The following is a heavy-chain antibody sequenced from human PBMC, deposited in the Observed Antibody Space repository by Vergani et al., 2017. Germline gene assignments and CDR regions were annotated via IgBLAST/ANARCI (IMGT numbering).Heavy chain of an antibody. CDR1: GFTFSSYA. Sequence: EVDLVESGGGLVQPGGSLRLSCAASGFTFSSYAMSWVRQAPGKGLEWVSAISGSGGSTYYADSVKGRFTISRDNSKNTLYLQMNSLRAEDTAVYYCAXDRGFGELLGYFDYWGQGTLVTVSS. D-gene: IGHD3-10*01. CDR3: AXDRGFGELLGYFDY. CDR2: ISGSGGST. J-gene: IGHJ4*02. V-gene: IGHV3-23*04.